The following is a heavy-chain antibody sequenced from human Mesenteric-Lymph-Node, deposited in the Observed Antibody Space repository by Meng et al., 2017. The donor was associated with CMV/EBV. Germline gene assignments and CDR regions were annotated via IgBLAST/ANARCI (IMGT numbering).Heavy chain of an antibody. Sequence: GESLKISCAASGLTFSSYAMNWLRQAPGKGLEWVSSISSGGTDMYYADSVKGRFTVSRDNAKNSLYLQMNSLRAEDTAVYYCARAGRAKVNAFDIWGQGTMVTVSS. CDR2: ISSGGTDM. D-gene: IGHD1-26*01. CDR1: GLTFSSYA. V-gene: IGHV3-21*01. CDR3: ARAGRAKVNAFDI. J-gene: IGHJ3*02.